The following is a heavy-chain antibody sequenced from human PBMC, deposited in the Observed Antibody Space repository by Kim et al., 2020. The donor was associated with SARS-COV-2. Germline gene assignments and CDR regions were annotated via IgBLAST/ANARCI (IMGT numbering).Heavy chain of an antibody. J-gene: IGHJ4*02. V-gene: IGHV4-34*01. CDR1: GGSFSGYY. CDR3: ERGGLGYCSGGSCFHFDY. CDR2: INHSGST. Sequence: SETLSLTCAVYGGSFSGYYWSWIRQPPGKGLEWIGEINHSGSTNYNPSLKSRVTISVDTSKNQFSLKLSSVTAADTAVYYCERGGLGYCSGGSCFHFDYWGQGTLVTVSS. D-gene: IGHD2-15*01.